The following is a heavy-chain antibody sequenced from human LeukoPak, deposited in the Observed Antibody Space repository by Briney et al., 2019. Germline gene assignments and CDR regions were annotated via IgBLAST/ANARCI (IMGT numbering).Heavy chain of an antibody. D-gene: IGHD3-10*01. V-gene: IGHV1-46*01. CDR3: AREPPSGSLDY. J-gene: IGHJ4*02. Sequence: ASVKVSCKASGYTFTSHHVHWVRQAPGQGLEWMGIINPSGGSTNYARKLQGRVTMTRDMSTNTVYMELSRLRSDDTAVYYCAREPPSGSLDYWGQGTLVTVSS. CDR1: GYTFTSHH. CDR2: INPSGGST.